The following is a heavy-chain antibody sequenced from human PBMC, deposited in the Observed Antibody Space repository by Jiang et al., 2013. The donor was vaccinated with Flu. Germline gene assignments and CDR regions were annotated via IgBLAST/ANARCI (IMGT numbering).Heavy chain of an antibody. CDR2: LLQWEH. CDR1: SISSGDYY. Sequence: SISSGDYYWSWIRQPPREGPGVDWVHLLQWEHLLQPSLKSRVTISVDTSKNQFSLKLSSVTAADTAVYYCASRITIFGLETLVWGKGTAVTVSS. V-gene: IGHV4-30-4*01. J-gene: IGHJ6*04. CDR3: ASRITIFGLETLV. D-gene: IGHD3-3*01.